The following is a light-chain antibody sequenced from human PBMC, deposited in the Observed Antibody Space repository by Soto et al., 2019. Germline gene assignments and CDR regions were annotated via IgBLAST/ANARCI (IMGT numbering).Light chain of an antibody. CDR1: QSVSSY. J-gene: IGKJ3*01. Sequence: EIVLTQSPVTLSLSPGERATLSCRASQSVSSYLAWYQQKPGQAPRLLIYDASIRATGIPARFSGSGSGTDFTLTISSLEPEDFAIYYCQQRSNWPPGTFGPGTKVDIK. CDR2: DAS. CDR3: QQRSNWPPGT. V-gene: IGKV3-11*01.